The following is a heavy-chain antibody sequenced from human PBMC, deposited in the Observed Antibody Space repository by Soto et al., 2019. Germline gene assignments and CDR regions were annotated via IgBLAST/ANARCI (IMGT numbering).Heavy chain of an antibody. CDR1: GCSISSSSYY. V-gene: IGHV4-39*01. J-gene: IGHJ4*02. D-gene: IGHD5-12*01. CDR2: IHYSGST. Sequence: SETLSLTCTVSGCSISSSSYYLGWIRQPPGKGLEWIGSIHYSGSTYYNPSLKSRVTISVDTSKDQFSLKLSSVTAADTAVYYCARYSGYDWDYWGQGTPVTVSS. CDR3: ARYSGYDWDY.